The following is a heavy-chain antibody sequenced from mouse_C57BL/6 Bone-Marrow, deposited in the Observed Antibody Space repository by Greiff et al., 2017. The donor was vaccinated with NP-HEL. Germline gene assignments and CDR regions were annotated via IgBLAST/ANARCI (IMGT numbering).Heavy chain of an antibody. CDR3: ARAGVITTVVGGYFDY. CDR1: GFTFSDYY. J-gene: IGHJ2*01. D-gene: IGHD1-1*01. V-gene: IGHV5-16*01. Sequence: EVKLMESEGGLVQPGSSMKLSCTASGFTFSDYYMAWVRQVPEKGLEWVANINYDGSSTYYLDSLKSRFIISRDNAKNILYLQMSSLKSEDTATYYCARAGVITTVVGGYFDYWGQGTTLTVSS. CDR2: INYDGSST.